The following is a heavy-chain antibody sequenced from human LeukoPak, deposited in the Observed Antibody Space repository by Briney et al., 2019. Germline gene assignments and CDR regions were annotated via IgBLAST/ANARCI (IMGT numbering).Heavy chain of an antibody. J-gene: IGHJ6*03. V-gene: IGHV4-39*07. D-gene: IGHD4-17*01. CDR3: ARMGDGDRYYYYYMDV. CDR1: GGSISSSSYY. CDR2: MHYSGST. Sequence: SETLSLTCSVSGGSISSSSYYWGWIRQPPGKGLEWIGSMHYSGSTYYNPSLKSRVTISVDTSKNQFSLKLSSVTAADTAVYYCARMGDGDRYYYYYMDVWGKGTTVTISS.